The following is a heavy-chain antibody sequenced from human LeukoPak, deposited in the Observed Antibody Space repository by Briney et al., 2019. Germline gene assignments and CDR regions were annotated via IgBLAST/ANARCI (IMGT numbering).Heavy chain of an antibody. CDR2: ISYDGSNK. V-gene: IGHV3-30*04. CDR1: GFTFSSYA. CDR3: ATSGTVRGGRDY. J-gene: IGHJ4*02. Sequence: GGSLRLSCAASGFTFSSYAMHWVRQAPGKGLEWVAVISYDGSNKYYADSVKGRFTISRDNSKNTLYLQMNSLRAEDTAVYYCATSGTVRGGRDYWGQGTLVTVSP. D-gene: IGHD3-10*01.